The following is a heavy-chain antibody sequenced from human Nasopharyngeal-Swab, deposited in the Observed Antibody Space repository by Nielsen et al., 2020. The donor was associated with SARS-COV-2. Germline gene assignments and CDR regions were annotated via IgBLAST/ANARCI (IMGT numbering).Heavy chain of an antibody. CDR2: INPNSGGT. CDR3: ARDSGITIFGVVNPYYYYGMDV. Sequence: ASVKVSCKASGYTFTGYYMHWVRQAPGQGLEWMGLINPNSGGTNYAQKFQGRVTMTRDTSISTAYMELSRLRSDDTAVYYCARDSGITIFGVVNPYYYYGMDVWGQGTTVTVSS. J-gene: IGHJ6*02. D-gene: IGHD3-3*01. V-gene: IGHV1-2*06. CDR1: GYTFTGYY.